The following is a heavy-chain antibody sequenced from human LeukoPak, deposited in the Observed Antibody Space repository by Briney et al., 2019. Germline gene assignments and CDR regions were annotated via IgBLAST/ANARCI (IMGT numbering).Heavy chain of an antibody. J-gene: IGHJ4*02. CDR1: VYTFTSYG. V-gene: IGHV1-18*01. Sequence: SSVKVSCKACVYTFTSYGIRWLRQAPGQGLAWMGWICPYNCKTNYAPMLQGRLTITTDTSTDPAYLELESLSCGEHAGVYFARDRQCGYCGERTLVTLS. D-gene: IGHD2-21*01. CDR3: ARDRQCGY. CDR2: ICPYNCKT.